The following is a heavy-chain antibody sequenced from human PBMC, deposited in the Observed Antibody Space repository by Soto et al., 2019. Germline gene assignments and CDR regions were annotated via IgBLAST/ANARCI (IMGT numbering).Heavy chain of an antibody. CDR2: ISSSSSYI. Sequence: EVPLVESGGGLVKPGGSLRLSCAASGFTFSSYSMNWVRQAPGKGLEWVSSISSSSSYIYYADSVKGRFTISRDNAKNSLYLQMNGLRAEDTAVYYCARAKYYYDSHTGGWFDPWGQGTLVTVSS. CDR3: ARAKYYYDSHTGGWFDP. J-gene: IGHJ5*02. D-gene: IGHD3-22*01. CDR1: GFTFSSYS. V-gene: IGHV3-21*01.